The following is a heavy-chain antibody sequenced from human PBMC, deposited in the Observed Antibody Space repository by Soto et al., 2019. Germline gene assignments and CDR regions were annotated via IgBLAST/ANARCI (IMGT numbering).Heavy chain of an antibody. Sequence: ASVKVSCKASGYTFTGYYMHWVRQAPGQGLEWMGWINPNSGGTNYAQKFQGWVTMTRDTSISTAYMELSSLRSEDTAVYYCARVYPNSDGYNVAFGFDYWGQGPLVTVSS. J-gene: IGHJ4*02. CDR2: INPNSGGT. D-gene: IGHD5-12*01. V-gene: IGHV1-2*04. CDR1: GYTFTGYY. CDR3: ARVYPNSDGYNVAFGFDY.